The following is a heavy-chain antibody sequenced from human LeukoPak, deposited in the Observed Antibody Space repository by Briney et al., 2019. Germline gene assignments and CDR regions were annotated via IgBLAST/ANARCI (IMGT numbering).Heavy chain of an antibody. CDR2: ISGSGGGT. J-gene: IGHJ2*01. D-gene: IGHD2-8*01. Sequence: GGSLRLSCAASGFTFSSYAMSWVRQAPGKGLEWVSGISGSGGGTYNADSVKGRFTISRDNSKNTLYLQMNSLRAEDPAVYYCAKNGVIYWYFDLWGRGTLVTVSS. V-gene: IGHV3-23*01. CDR1: GFTFSSYA. CDR3: AKNGVIYWYFDL.